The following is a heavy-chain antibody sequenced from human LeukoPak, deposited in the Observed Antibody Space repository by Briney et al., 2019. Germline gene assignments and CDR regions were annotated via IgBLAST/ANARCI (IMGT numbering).Heavy chain of an antibody. D-gene: IGHD6-19*01. J-gene: IGHJ4*02. Sequence: RGASVKVSCKASGYTFTGYYMHWVRQAPGQGLEWMGWINPNSGGTNYAQKFQGRVTMTRDTSISTAYMELSRLRSDDTAVYYCAGVRSRSGWTLPYFDYWGQGTLVTVSS. CDR1: GYTFTGYY. CDR3: AGVRSRSGWTLPYFDY. V-gene: IGHV1-2*02. CDR2: INPNSGGT.